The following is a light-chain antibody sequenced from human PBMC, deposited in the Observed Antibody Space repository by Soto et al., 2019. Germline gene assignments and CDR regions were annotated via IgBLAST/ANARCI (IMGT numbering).Light chain of an antibody. CDR3: QQFGSLPIT. Sequence: DIQMTQSPSSLSASVGDRVTITCQASQDITNYLNWYQQKPGKAPRLLVYYGSNLDTGVPSRFSGSGSGTHFSFTISSLHPEDIATYYCQQFGSLPITFGQGTRLEI. CDR2: YGS. V-gene: IGKV1-33*01. CDR1: QDITNY. J-gene: IGKJ5*01.